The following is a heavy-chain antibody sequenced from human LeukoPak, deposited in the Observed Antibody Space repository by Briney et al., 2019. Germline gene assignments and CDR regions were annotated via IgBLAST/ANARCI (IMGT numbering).Heavy chain of an antibody. V-gene: IGHV1-2*02. CDR2: INPNSGGT. D-gene: IGHD1-26*01. CDR3: ARAEEWELPPKNY. J-gene: IGHJ4*02. Sequence: ASVKVSCKASGYTFTNYYMHWVRQAPGQGLEWMGIINPNSGGTNYAQKFQGRVTMTRDTSISTAYMELSRLRSDDTAVYYCARAEEWELPPKNYWGQGTLVTVSS. CDR1: GYTFTNYY.